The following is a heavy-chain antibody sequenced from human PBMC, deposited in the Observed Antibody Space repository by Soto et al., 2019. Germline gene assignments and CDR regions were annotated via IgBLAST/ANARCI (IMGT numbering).Heavy chain of an antibody. D-gene: IGHD3-22*01. J-gene: IGHJ4*02. Sequence: ASVKVSCKASGGTFSSYAISWVRQAPGQGLEWMGGIIPIFGTASYAQKFQGRVTITADESTSTAYMELSSLRSEDTAVYYCARIGSDSSGYYLDYWGQGTLVTVSS. CDR3: ARIGSDSSGYYLDY. CDR2: IIPIFGTA. V-gene: IGHV1-69*13. CDR1: GGTFSSYA.